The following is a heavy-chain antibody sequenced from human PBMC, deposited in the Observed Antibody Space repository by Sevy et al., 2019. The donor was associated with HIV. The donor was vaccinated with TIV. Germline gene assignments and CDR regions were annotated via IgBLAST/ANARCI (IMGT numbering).Heavy chain of an antibody. Sequence: GGSLRLSCAASGFTFSSYAMSWVRQAPGKGLEWVSAISGSGGSTYYADSVKGRFTISRDNSKNTLHLQINSLRAEDTAVYYCAKYHWSTTIVVNVFYYGMDVWGQGTTVTVSS. J-gene: IGHJ6*02. CDR3: AKYHWSTTIVVNVFYYGMDV. D-gene: IGHD1-26*01. CDR2: ISGSGGST. V-gene: IGHV3-23*01. CDR1: GFTFSSYA.